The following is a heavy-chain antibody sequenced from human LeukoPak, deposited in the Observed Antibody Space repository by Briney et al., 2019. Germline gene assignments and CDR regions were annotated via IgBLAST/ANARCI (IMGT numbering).Heavy chain of an antibody. D-gene: IGHD4-11*01. V-gene: IGHV3-30*02. CDR3: AKLTTS. CDR1: GFTFSSYG. J-gene: IGHJ4*02. CDR2: IQYDGSIE. Sequence: PGGSLRLSCTASGFTFSSYGMHWVRQAPGRGLEWVAAIQYDGSIEYYADSVKGRFTIPRDQSKNTLFLQVNSLRAEDTAVYYCAKLTTSWGQGTLVTVSS.